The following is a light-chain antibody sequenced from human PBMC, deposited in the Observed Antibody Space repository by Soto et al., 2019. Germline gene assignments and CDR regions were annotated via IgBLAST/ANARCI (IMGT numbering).Light chain of an antibody. CDR1: QSVTSN. CDR3: QQYNNWPLT. J-gene: IGKJ4*01. CDR2: GAS. Sequence: EIVLTQSPGTLSLSPGERATLSCRASQSVTSNLGWYQQKPGQAPRLLIYGASTRATGIPARFSGSGSGTEFTLAISSLQSEDFAVYYCQQYNNWPLTFGGGTKVDI. V-gene: IGKV3-15*01.